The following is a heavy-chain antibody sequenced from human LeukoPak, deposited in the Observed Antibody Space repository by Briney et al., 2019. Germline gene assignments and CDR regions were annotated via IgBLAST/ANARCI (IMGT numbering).Heavy chain of an antibody. CDR2: INSDGSEG. J-gene: IGHJ3*01. CDR1: GFTFSGFW. CDR3: ARSSYSSSSSV. Sequence: GGSLRLSCAVSGFTFSGFWRSWSRQAPGKGLEWVASINSDGSEGYYADVVKGRFTISRDNAKNSLYLQINSLRAEDTAGYYCARSSYSSSSSVWGQGTMVTVSS. V-gene: IGHV3-7*03. D-gene: IGHD6-6*01.